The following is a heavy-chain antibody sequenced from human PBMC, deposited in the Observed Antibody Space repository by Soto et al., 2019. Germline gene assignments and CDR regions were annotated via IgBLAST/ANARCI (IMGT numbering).Heavy chain of an antibody. V-gene: IGHV3-53*01. J-gene: IGHJ4*02. CDR1: GFTVSNNY. D-gene: IGHD3-10*01. CDR2: IYSGGYT. CDR3: ATPAGGGDY. Sequence: EVQLVESGGGLIQPGGSLRLSCAVSGFTVSNNYMSWVRQAPGKGLEGVSVIYSGGYTAYGDSVKGRFTISRDNSKNTLLHQIIALGADDTAAYYGATPAGGGDYWGQGTLVTVSS.